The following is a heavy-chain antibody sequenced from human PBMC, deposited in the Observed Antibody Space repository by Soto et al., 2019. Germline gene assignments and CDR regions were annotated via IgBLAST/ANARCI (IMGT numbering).Heavy chain of an antibody. Sequence: EVQLVESGGGLVKPGGSLRLSCAASGFTFSSYSMNWVRQAPGKGLEWVSAISRSSSYIYYAASVKGRFTISRDNAKSSLYLQMNSLRAEDTAVYYCARVADSYYDIMFAYWGQGTLVTVSS. J-gene: IGHJ4*02. CDR3: ARVADSYYDIMFAY. V-gene: IGHV3-21*01. CDR1: GFTFSSYS. CDR2: ISRSSSYI. D-gene: IGHD3-22*01.